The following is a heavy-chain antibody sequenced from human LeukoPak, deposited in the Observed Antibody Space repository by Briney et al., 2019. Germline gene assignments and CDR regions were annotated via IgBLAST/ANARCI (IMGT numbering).Heavy chain of an antibody. D-gene: IGHD3-10*01. V-gene: IGHV3-30*02. CDR2: IWYGGSNK. Sequence: SGGSLRLSCAASGFTFSSYGMHWVRQAPGKGLEWVAVIWYGGSNKYYADSVKGRFTISRDNSKNTLYLQMNSLRAEDTAVYYCAKDREEGTSTLDYWGQGTLVTVSS. J-gene: IGHJ4*02. CDR1: GFTFSSYG. CDR3: AKDREEGTSTLDY.